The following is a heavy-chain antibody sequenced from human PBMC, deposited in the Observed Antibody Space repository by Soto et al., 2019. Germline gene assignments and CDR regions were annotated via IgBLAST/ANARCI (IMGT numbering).Heavy chain of an antibody. Sequence: GGSLRLSCATSGFILSDCAMNWVRQAPGKGLEWVSYISSSSSVIDYADSVKGRFTVSRDNARNSLYLQMNSLRAEDTAVYYCARDLSWGSNWYYYMDVWGRGTTVTVSS. CDR1: GFILSDCA. D-gene: IGHD7-27*01. CDR3: ARDLSWGSNWYYYMDV. J-gene: IGHJ6*03. V-gene: IGHV3-48*01. CDR2: ISSSSSVI.